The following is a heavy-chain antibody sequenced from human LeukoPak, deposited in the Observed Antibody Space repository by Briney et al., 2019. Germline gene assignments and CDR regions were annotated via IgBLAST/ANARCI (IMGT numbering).Heavy chain of an antibody. Sequence: AGGSLRLSCTASGFTFSSYGMHWVRQAPGKGLEWVAFIQYDGSNKYYADSVKGRFTISRDNSKNKVYLQMDSLRAKDTAVYYCAKDPHYYDSSGYHSSLDYWGQGTLVTVSS. CDR2: IQYDGSNK. CDR3: AKDPHYYDSSGYHSSLDY. CDR1: GFTFSSYG. V-gene: IGHV3-30*02. J-gene: IGHJ4*02. D-gene: IGHD3-22*01.